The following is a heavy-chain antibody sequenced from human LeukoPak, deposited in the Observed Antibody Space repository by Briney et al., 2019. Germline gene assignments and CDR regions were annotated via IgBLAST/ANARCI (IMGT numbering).Heavy chain of an antibody. J-gene: IGHJ4*02. CDR1: GGSFSGYY. Sequence: KPSETLSLTCAVYGGSFSGYYWSWIRQPPGKGLEWIGEINHSGSTNYNPSLKSRVTISVDTSKNQFSLKLSSVTAADTAVYYCASTRIQLWLRRYYFDYWGQGTLVTVPS. CDR2: INHSGST. D-gene: IGHD5-18*01. V-gene: IGHV4-34*01. CDR3: ASTRIQLWLRRYYFDY.